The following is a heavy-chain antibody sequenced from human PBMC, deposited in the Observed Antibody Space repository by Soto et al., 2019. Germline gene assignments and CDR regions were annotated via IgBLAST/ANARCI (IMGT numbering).Heavy chain of an antibody. CDR3: AGGRLAAAGTGPIDY. CDR1: GGSISSYY. CDR2: IYYSGST. D-gene: IGHD6-13*01. J-gene: IGHJ4*02. V-gene: IGHV4-59*01. Sequence: SETLSFTCTVSGGSISSYYWSWIRQPPGKGLEWIGYIYYSGSTNYNPSLKSRVTISVDTSKNQFSLKLSSVTAADTAVYYCAGGRLAAAGTGPIDYWGQGTLVTVSS.